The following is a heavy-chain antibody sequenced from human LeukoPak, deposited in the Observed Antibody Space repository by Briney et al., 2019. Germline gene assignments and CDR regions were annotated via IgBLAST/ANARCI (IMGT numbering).Heavy chain of an antibody. CDR3: ARDRFTAMDWYFDL. CDR1: GYTFTSYG. CDR2: ISAYNGNT. J-gene: IGHJ2*01. D-gene: IGHD5-18*01. V-gene: IGHV1-18*01. Sequence: ASVKVSCKASGYTFTSYGISWVRPAPGQGLEWMGWISAYNGNTNYAQKLQGRVTMTTDTSTSTAYMELRSLRSDDTAVYYCARDRFTAMDWYFDLWGRGTLVTVSS.